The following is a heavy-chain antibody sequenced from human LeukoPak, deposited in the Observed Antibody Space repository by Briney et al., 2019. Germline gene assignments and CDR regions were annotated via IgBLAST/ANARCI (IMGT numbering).Heavy chain of an antibody. CDR2: IWYDGSNK. J-gene: IGHJ4*02. V-gene: IGHV3-33*01. Sequence: GGSLRLSCAASGFTFSIYGMHWVRQAPGKGLEWVAVIWYDGSNKYYADSVRGRFTISRDNFKNTLYLQMNSLRAEDTAVYYCARQGTGTTRYFDYWGKGTLVNVSS. CDR1: GFTFSIYG. D-gene: IGHD1-1*01. CDR3: ARQGTGTTRYFDY.